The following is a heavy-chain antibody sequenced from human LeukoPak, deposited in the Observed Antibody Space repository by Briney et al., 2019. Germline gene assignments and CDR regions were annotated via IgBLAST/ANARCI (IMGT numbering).Heavy chain of an antibody. J-gene: IGHJ4*02. CDR1: GFTFSSYG. Sequence: GGSLRLSCAASGFTFSSYGMHWVRQAPGKGLEWVAVISYDGSNKYYADSVKGRFTISRDNSKNTLYLQMNSLRAEDTAVYYCAKGPVVVITGYYFDYWGQGTLVTVSS. CDR2: ISYDGSNK. V-gene: IGHV3-30*18. CDR3: AKGPVVVITGYYFDY. D-gene: IGHD3-22*01.